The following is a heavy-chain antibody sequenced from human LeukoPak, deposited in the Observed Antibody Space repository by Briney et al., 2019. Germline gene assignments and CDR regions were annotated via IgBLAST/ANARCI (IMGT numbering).Heavy chain of an antibody. V-gene: IGHV4-31*03. J-gene: IGHJ6*03. CDR3: ARELIVPDGGGYYYYYMDV. CDR1: GGSMNSGGYY. D-gene: IGHD1-26*01. Sequence: SQTLSLTCTVSGGSMNSGGYYWSWIRPHPGKGLEWRGYLYYSGSTYDNPSLKSRVTISVDTSKNQSSLKLSSVTAADTAVYYRARELIVPDGGGYYYYYMDVWGQGTTVTVSS. CDR2: LYYSGST.